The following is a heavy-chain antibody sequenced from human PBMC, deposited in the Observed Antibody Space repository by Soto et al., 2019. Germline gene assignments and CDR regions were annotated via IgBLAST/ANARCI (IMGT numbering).Heavy chain of an antibody. D-gene: IGHD2-2*01. J-gene: IGHJ6*02. CDR3: ARIVVVPAAAPEAGNYYYYGMDV. V-gene: IGHV1-18*04. CDR2: ISAYNGNT. Sequence: ASVKVSCKASGYTFTSYGISWVRQAPGQGLEWMGWISAYNGNTNYAQKLQGRVTMTTDTSTSTAYMELRSLRSDDTAVYYCARIVVVPAAAPEAGNYYYYGMDVWGPGTPVTVSS. CDR1: GYTFTSYG.